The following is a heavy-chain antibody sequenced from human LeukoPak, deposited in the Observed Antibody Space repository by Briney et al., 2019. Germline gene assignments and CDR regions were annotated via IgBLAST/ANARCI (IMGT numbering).Heavy chain of an antibody. V-gene: IGHV5-51*01. D-gene: IGHD1-26*01. J-gene: IGHJ4*02. CDR3: ARHEGSGSYYSY. CDR1: GYSFTTYW. Sequence: GESLKISCKGSGYSFTTYWIAWVRQMPGRGLEWMGIVSPDDSEIRYSPSFRGQVTISADKSTSTAYLQWSRLRASDTAIYYCARHEGSGSYYSYWGQGTLVTVSS. CDR2: VSPDDSEI.